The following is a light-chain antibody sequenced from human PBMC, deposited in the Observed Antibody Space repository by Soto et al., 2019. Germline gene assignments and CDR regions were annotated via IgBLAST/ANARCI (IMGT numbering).Light chain of an antibody. Sequence: SVLTQPASLSWAPGQSVTLSCPRTSSEVGSYNLVSWYQHHPGKAPKLMIYEVSKRPSGVSNRFSGSKSGNTASLTISGLQAEDEADYYCCSYAGSSTFPYVFGTGTKVTVL. V-gene: IGLV2-23*02. CDR3: CSYAGSSTFPYV. J-gene: IGLJ1*01. CDR1: SSEVGSYNL. CDR2: EVS.